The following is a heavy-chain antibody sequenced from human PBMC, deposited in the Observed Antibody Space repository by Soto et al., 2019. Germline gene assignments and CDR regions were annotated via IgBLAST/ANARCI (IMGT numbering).Heavy chain of an antibody. CDR3: AKDVGYCTNGVCLYNWFDP. Sequence: QVHLVESGGGVVQPGRSLRLSCAASGFTFNSYGIHWVRQAPGKALEWVAVISYDGNNIYYGDSVQGRFTISRDNSKNTIYLQMNSLRAEDTAVYYCAKDVGYCTNGVCLYNWFDPWGQGTLVTVSS. D-gene: IGHD2-8*01. J-gene: IGHJ5*02. CDR1: GFTFNSYG. V-gene: IGHV3-30*18. CDR2: ISYDGNNI.